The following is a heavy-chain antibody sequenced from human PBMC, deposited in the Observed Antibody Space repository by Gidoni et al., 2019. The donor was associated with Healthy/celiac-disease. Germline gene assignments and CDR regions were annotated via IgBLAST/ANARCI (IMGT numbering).Heavy chain of an antibody. D-gene: IGHD6-13*01. CDR3: ARGDGSSSWVPYSDD. CDR2: IYSGGST. Sequence: EVQLVVSGGGLMQPGGSLRLSCEASEFTVSSNYMSRVRQAPGKVLECLSVIYSGGSTYYADSVKGRFTISRDNSKNTLYLQMNSLRAEDTAVYYCARGDGSSSWVPYSDDWGQGTLVTVSS. V-gene: IGHV3-53*01. J-gene: IGHJ4*02. CDR1: EFTVSSNY.